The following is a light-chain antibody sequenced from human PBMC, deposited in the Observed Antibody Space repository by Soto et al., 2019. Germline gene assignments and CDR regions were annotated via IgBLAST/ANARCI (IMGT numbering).Light chain of an antibody. Sequence: EIVLTQSPGTLSLSPGERATLSCRASQSVSSNLAWYQQKPGXAPRLLINGASTRATGIPARFSGSGSGTEFSLTVSSLEHEDFGVYYCQQRSNWPPVTFGGGTKVDI. CDR1: QSVSSN. CDR3: QQRSNWPPVT. V-gene: IGKV3-11*01. CDR2: GAS. J-gene: IGKJ4*01.